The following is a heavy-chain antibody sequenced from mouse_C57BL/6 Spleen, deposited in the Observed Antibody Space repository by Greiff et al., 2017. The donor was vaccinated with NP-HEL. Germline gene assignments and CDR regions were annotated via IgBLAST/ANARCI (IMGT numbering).Heavy chain of an antibody. D-gene: IGHD6-2*01. J-gene: IGHJ2*01. CDR3: ARGLLPRYFDY. V-gene: IGHV1-80*01. CDR2: IYPGDGDT. Sequence: QVQLKQSGAELVKPGASVKISCKASGYAFSSYWMNWVKQRPGKGLEWIGQIYPGDGDTNYNGKFKGKATLTADKSSSTAYMQLSSLTSEDSAVYFCARGLLPRYFDYWGQGTTLTVSS. CDR1: GYAFSSYW.